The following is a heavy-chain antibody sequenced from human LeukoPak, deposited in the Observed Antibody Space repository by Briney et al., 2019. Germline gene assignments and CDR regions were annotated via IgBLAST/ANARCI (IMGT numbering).Heavy chain of an antibody. V-gene: IGHV3-33*01. CDR2: IWYDGSNK. J-gene: IGHJ6*02. CDR1: GFTFSSYG. Sequence: GGSLRLSCAASGFTFSSYGMHWVRQAPGKVMEWVAFIWYDGSNKYYADSGKGRFTISRDNSKNTLYLQMNSLRAEDTAVYYCARDGDGYNAYYYYGMAVWGQGTTVTVSS. CDR3: ARDGDGYNAYYYYGMAV. D-gene: IGHD5-24*01.